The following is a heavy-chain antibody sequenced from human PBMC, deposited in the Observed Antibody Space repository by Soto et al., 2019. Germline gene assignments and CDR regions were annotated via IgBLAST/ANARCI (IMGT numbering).Heavy chain of an antibody. CDR1: GFTFSSYA. J-gene: IGHJ5*02. CDR2: ISGSGGST. Sequence: HPGGSLRLSCAASGFTFSSYAMSWVRQAPGEGLEWVSAISGSGGSTYYADSVKGRFTISRDNSKNTLYLQMNSLRAEDTAVYYCAKGIAVALYNWFDPWGQGTLVTVSS. CDR3: AKGIAVALYNWFDP. D-gene: IGHD6-19*01. V-gene: IGHV3-23*01.